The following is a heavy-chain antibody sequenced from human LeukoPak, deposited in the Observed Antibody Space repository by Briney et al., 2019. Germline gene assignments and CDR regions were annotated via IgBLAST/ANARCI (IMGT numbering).Heavy chain of an antibody. Sequence: SQTLSLTCTVSGGSISSGGYYWSWIRQHPGKGLGWIGYIYYSGSTYYNPSLKSRVTISVDTSKNQFSLKLSSVTAADTAVYYCARVGEAMVRGVISYYFDYWGQGTLVTVSS. CDR3: ARVGEAMVRGVISYYFDY. D-gene: IGHD3-10*01. CDR2: IYYSGST. CDR1: GGSISSGGYY. J-gene: IGHJ4*02. V-gene: IGHV4-31*03.